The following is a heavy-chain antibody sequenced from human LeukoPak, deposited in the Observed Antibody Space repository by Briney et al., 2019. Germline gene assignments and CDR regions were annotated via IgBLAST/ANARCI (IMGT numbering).Heavy chain of an antibody. D-gene: IGHD4-23*01. CDR1: GFTFSGYE. CDR2: ISGSGDTI. Sequence: GGSLRLSCAASGFTFSGYEMNWVRQAPGKGLEWISYISGSGDTIYYADSVKGRFTISRGNAKNSLYLQMNSLRAEDTAVYYCASGTVAQIFDYWGQGTLVTVSS. CDR3: ASGTVAQIFDY. V-gene: IGHV3-48*03. J-gene: IGHJ4*02.